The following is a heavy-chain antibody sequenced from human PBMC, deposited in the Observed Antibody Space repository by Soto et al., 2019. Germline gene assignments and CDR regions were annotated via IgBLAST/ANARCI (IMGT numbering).Heavy chain of an antibody. CDR3: ARTAITGTTLNYYYGMDV. V-gene: IGHV1-2*04. D-gene: IGHD1-7*01. CDR1: GYTFTGYY. Sequence: ASVKVSCKASGYTFTGYYMHWVRQAPGQGLEWMGWINPNSGGTNYAQKFQGWVTMTRDTSISTAYMELSRLRSDDTAVYYCARTAITGTTLNYYYGMDVWGQGTTVTVSS. CDR2: INPNSGGT. J-gene: IGHJ6*02.